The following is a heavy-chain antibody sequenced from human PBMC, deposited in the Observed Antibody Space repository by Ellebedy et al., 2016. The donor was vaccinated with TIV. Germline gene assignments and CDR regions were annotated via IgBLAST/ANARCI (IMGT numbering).Heavy chain of an antibody. CDR3: ARDRGAAVRYAFDL. CDR2: VHYTGST. Sequence: MPSETLSLTCTVSGGSITNYYWNWIRQPPGKGLQWIGYVHYTGSTNYNPSFKSRVTMSVDTSKNHFSLNLTSVTAADTAVYYCARDRGAAVRYAFDLWGQGTMVTVSS. J-gene: IGHJ3*01. V-gene: IGHV4-59*01. D-gene: IGHD3-10*01. CDR1: GGSITNYY.